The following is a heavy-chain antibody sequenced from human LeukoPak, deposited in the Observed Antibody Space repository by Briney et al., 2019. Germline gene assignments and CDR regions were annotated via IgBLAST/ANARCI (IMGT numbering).Heavy chain of an antibody. CDR2: IKQDGSEK. V-gene: IGHV3-7*01. D-gene: IGHD3-22*01. CDR3: ARVRYYYDSSGYVEYFDY. CDR1: GFTFSSYW. J-gene: IGHJ4*02. Sequence: GGSLRLSCAASGFTFSSYWMSWVRQAPGKGLDWVANIKQDGSEKYYVDSVKGRFTISRDNAKNSLYLQMNSLRAEDTAVYYCARVRYYYDSSGYVEYFDYWGQGTLVTVSS.